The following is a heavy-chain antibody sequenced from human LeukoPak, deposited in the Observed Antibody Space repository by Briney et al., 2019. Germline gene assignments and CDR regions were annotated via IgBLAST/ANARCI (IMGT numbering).Heavy chain of an antibody. J-gene: IGHJ4*02. V-gene: IGHV3-7*01. CDR3: ARDSPERGYSYGPLDNYFDY. D-gene: IGHD5-18*01. CDR2: IKQDGSEE. CDR1: GFTFSSYW. Sequence: GGSLRLSCAASGFTFSSYWMTWVRQTPGKGLEWVANIKQDGSEEYYVDSVKGRFIISRDNAKNSLNLQMNSLRAEDTALYYCARDSPERGYSYGPLDNYFDYWGQGTLVTVSS.